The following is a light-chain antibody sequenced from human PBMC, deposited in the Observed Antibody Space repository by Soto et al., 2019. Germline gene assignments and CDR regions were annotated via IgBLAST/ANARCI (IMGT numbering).Light chain of an antibody. CDR2: DVS. J-gene: IGLJ1*01. Sequence: QSVLTQPASVSGSPGQSITISCTGTSSDVGGYNYVSWYQQHPGKAPKLMIYDVSNRPSGVSNRFSGSKSGNTASLTISGLQAEGESDYYCSSYTSSSSLWVFGTGTKLTVL. CDR3: SSYTSSSSLWV. V-gene: IGLV2-14*01. CDR1: SSDVGGYNY.